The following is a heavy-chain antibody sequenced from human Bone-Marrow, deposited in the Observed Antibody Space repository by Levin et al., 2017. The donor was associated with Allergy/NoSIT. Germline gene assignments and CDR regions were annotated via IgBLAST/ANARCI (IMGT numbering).Heavy chain of an antibody. Sequence: QPGGSLRLSCAASGFDFGGYGLQWVRQAPGKGLEWVATFSHDGKYQNHAQSVKGRFTISRDMSKSTLYLQMNSLTVDDTAVYYCTKDRTSNSYGLVGSMDVWGKGTTVIVSS. V-gene: IGHV3-30*18. CDR2: FSHDGKYQ. CDR3: TKDRTSNSYGLVGSMDV. CDR1: GFDFGGYG. J-gene: IGHJ6*03. D-gene: IGHD5-18*01.